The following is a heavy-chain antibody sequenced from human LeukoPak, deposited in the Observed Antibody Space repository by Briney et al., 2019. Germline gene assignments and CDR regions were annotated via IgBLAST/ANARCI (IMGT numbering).Heavy chain of an antibody. CDR3: ARRAI. CDR1: GFTFSTYV. V-gene: IGHV3-48*02. CDR2: IHCNSATI. Sequence: PGGSLRLSCAASGFTFSTYVMNWVRRAPGEVLVWMLVIHCNSATIYSASSVRGRFPISKDNAKNSVYLEMNSLREEDTAVYYCARRAIWGKGSTVIVSS. J-gene: IGHJ6*04.